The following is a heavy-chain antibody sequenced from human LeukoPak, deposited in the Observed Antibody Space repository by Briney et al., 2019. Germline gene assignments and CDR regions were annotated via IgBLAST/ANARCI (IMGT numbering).Heavy chain of an antibody. CDR3: ARDVYGGTGSFDY. V-gene: IGHV4-59*01. D-gene: IGHD3-10*02. CDR2: IYYSGST. CDR1: GGSISSYY. J-gene: IGHJ4*02. Sequence: PSETLSLTCTVSGGSISSYYWSWIRQPPGKGLEWIRYIYYSGSTNYNPSLKSRVTISVDTSKNQFSLKLSSVTAADTAVYYCARDVYGGTGSFDYWGQGTLVTVSS.